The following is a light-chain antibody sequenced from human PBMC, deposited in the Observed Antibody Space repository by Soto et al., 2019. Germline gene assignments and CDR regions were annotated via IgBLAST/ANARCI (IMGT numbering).Light chain of an antibody. CDR1: QSVAGD. CDR3: QQYNNWPVT. CDR2: GAS. V-gene: IGKV3-15*01. J-gene: IGKJ4*01. Sequence: EIVLTQSPVTLSVSPGEGATLSCRASQSVAGDLAWFQQTPGQVPRLLIYGASTRATGVPARFRGSGSGTDFTLTISSLESGDFAVYCCQQYNNWPVTFGGGTNVEIK.